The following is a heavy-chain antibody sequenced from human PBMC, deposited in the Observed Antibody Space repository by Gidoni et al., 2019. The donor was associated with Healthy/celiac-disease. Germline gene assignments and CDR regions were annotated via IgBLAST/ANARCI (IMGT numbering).Heavy chain of an antibody. CDR1: FSSYA. D-gene: IGHD1-26*01. V-gene: IGHV3-23*01. CDR2: ISGSGGST. J-gene: IGHJ4*02. Sequence: FSSYAMSWVRQAPGRGLEWVSAISGSGGSTYYADSVKGRFTISRDNSKNTLYLQMNSLRAEDTAVYYCAKDVQRVGAWTFDYWGQGTLVTVSS. CDR3: AKDVQRVGAWTFDY.